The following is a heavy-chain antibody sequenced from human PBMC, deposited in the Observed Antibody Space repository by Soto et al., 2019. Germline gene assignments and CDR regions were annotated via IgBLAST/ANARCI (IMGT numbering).Heavy chain of an antibody. V-gene: IGHV4-34*01. Sequence: QVQLQQWGAGLLKPSETLSLTCAVYGGSFSGYYWSWIRQPPGKGLELIGEINHSVSTKYNPSLKRRVPISVDTSKNQFSLKLSSVTAADTAVYYCASQLAAPAYWGQGTLVTVSS. J-gene: IGHJ4*02. CDR3: ASQLAAPAY. D-gene: IGHD1-1*01. CDR1: GGSFSGYY. CDR2: INHSVST.